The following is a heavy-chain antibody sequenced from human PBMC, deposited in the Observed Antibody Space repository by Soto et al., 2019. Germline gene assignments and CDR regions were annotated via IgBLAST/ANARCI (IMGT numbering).Heavy chain of an antibody. CDR1: DGSISSSNW. D-gene: IGHD1-26*01. CDR2: IYHGGST. V-gene: IGHV4-4*02. CDR3: ARNPDTTEYYYYGMDV. Sequence: PSESLSLTCAVSDGSISSSNWWSWVRQPPGKGLEWIGEIYHGGSTNYNPSLKSRVTRSVDKSKNQFSLKLSSVTAADTAVYYCARNPDTTEYYYYGMDVWGQGTTVTVSS. J-gene: IGHJ6*02.